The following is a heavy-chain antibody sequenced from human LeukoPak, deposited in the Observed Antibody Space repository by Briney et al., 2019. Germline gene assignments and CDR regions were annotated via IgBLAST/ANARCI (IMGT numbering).Heavy chain of an antibody. CDR2: ISYDGSNK. D-gene: IGHD3-3*01. V-gene: IGHV3-30*04. CDR3: ARDRGGRYYDFWSGYDTYYYYYMDV. CDR1: GFTFSSYA. Sequence: QHWGSLRLSCAASGFTFSSYAMHWVRQAPGKGLEWVAVISYDGSNKYYADSVKGRFTISRDNSKNTLYLQMNSLRAEDTAVYYCARDRGGRYYDFWSGYDTYYYYYMDVWGKGTTVTVSS. J-gene: IGHJ6*03.